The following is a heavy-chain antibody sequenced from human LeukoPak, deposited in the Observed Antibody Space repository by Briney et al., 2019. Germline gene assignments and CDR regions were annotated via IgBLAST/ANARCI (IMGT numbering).Heavy chain of an antibody. D-gene: IGHD5-24*01. CDR3: ALPRRDGYNAGAFDI. CDR2: IIPILGIA. J-gene: IGHJ3*02. V-gene: IGHV1-69*04. CDR1: GGTFSSYA. Sequence: GASVKVSCKASGGTFSSYAISWVRQAPGQGLGWMGRIIPILGIANYAQKFQGRVTITADKSTSTAYMELSSLRSEDTAVYYCALPRRDGYNAGAFDIWGQGTTVTVSS.